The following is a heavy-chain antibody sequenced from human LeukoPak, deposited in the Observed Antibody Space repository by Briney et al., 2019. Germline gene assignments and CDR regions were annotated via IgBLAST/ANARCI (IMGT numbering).Heavy chain of an antibody. D-gene: IGHD3-22*01. CDR3: ARQGSDSSGLTPHFHDY. CDR1: GFTSSSYA. V-gene: IGHV3-30-3*01. J-gene: IGHJ4*02. Sequence: GGSLRLSCAASGFTSSSYAMHWVRQAPGKGLEWVAVISYDGSNKYYADSVKGRFTISRDNSKNTLYLQMNSLRAEDTAVYYCARQGSDSSGLTPHFHDYWGQGTLVTVSS. CDR2: ISYDGSNK.